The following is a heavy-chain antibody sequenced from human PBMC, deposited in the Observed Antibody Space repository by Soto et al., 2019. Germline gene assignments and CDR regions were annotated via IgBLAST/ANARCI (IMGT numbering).Heavy chain of an antibody. V-gene: IGHV3-23*01. J-gene: IGHJ4*02. Sequence: GGSLRLSCAASGFTFSSYAMSWVRQAPGKGLEWVSAISGSGGSTYYADSVKGRFTISRDNSKNTVYLQMNSLRAEDTAVYYCATRRYVWRTSRHDLYSFDYWGPGTLVTVSS. CDR1: GFTFSSYA. CDR2: ISGSGGST. CDR3: ATRRYVWRTSRHDLYSFDY. D-gene: IGHD3-16*02.